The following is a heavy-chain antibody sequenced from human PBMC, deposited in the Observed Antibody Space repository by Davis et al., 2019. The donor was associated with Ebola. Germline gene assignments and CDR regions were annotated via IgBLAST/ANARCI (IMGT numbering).Heavy chain of an antibody. D-gene: IGHD5-12*01. CDR1: GGSISSSSYY. J-gene: IGHJ4*02. Sequence: SETLSLTCTVSGGSISSSSYYWGWVRQPPGKGLEWIGSIYYSGSTYYNPSLKSRVTISVDTSKNQFSLKLSSVTAADTAVYYCARDRVDRYYFDYWGQGTLVTVSS. V-gene: IGHV4-39*02. CDR2: IYYSGST. CDR3: ARDRVDRYYFDY.